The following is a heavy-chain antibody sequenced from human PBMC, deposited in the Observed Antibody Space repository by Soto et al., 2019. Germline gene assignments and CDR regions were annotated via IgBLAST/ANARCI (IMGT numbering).Heavy chain of an antibody. CDR3: ARGVGYSDSSGYPFDY. Sequence: ASVTVSCQASGYTFTSYAMHWVRQAPGQRLEWMGWINPRSGKTNYPQKFQGRVTMTRDTSTTTVYMELSTLRSEDTAMYYCARGVGYSDSSGYPFDYWGQGTLVTVSS. D-gene: IGHD3-22*01. CDR2: INPRSGKT. J-gene: IGHJ4*02. V-gene: IGHV1-3*01. CDR1: GYTFTSYA.